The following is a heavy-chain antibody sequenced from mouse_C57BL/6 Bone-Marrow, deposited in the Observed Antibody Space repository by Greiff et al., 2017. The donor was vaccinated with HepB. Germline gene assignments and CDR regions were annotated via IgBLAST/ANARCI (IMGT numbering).Heavy chain of an antibody. Sequence: QVQLQQSGPGLVAPSQSLSITCTVSGFSLTSYGVDWVRQSPGKGLEWLGVIWGVGSTNYNSALKSRLSISKDNSKSQVFLKMNSLQTDDTAMYYCASDLYGSPFAYWGQGTLVTVSA. CDR1: GFSLTSYG. D-gene: IGHD1-1*01. CDR3: ASDLYGSPFAY. V-gene: IGHV2-6*01. CDR2: IWGVGST. J-gene: IGHJ3*01.